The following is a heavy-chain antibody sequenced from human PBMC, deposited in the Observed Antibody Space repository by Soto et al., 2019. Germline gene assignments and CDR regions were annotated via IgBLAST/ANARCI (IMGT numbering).Heavy chain of an antibody. J-gene: IGHJ4*02. CDR1: GFTVSSNH. D-gene: IGHD6-19*01. CDR2: IYSGGST. CDR3: ARAPGQWYFDY. V-gene: IGHV3-53*04. Sequence: EVQLVESGGGLVQPGGSLRLSCAASGFTVSSNHMSWVRQAPGKGLEWVSVIYSGGSTYYADSVKGRFTISRHNSKNTLYLQMNSLRAEDTAVYYCARAPGQWYFDYWGQGTLVTVSS.